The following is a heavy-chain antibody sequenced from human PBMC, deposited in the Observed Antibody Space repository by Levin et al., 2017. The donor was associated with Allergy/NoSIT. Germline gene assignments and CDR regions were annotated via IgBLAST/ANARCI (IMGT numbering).Heavy chain of an antibody. V-gene: IGHV4-39*01. CDR3: TLGYCSGGSCYPIDY. Sequence: PSETLSLTCTVSGGSISSSSYYWGWIRQPPGKGLEWIGSIYYSGSTYYNPSLKSRVTKSVDTSKNQFSLKLSSVTAADTAVYYATLGYCSGGSCYPIDYWGQGTLVTVSS. CDR1: GGSISSSSYY. J-gene: IGHJ4*02. CDR2: IYYSGST. D-gene: IGHD2-15*01.